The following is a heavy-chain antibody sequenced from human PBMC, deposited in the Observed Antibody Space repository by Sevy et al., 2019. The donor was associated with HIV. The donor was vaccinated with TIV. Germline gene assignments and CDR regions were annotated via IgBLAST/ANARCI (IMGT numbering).Heavy chain of an antibody. CDR3: ARSRWGVWGGDFDY. Sequence: GGSLRLSCAASGFTFSSYAVHWVRQAPGKGLEWVAVISYDGSNKYYADSVKGRFTISRDNSKNTLYLQMNSLRAEDTAVYYCARSRWGVWGGDFDYWGQGTLVTVSS. CDR1: GFTFSSYA. J-gene: IGHJ4*02. D-gene: IGHD3-10*01. CDR2: ISYDGSNK. V-gene: IGHV3-30*04.